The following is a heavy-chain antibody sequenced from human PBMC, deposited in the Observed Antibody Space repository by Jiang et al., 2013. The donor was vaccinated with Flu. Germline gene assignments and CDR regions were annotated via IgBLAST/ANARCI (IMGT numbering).Heavy chain of an antibody. Sequence: SGAEVKKPGASVKVSCKASGYTFTSYDINWVRQATGQGLEWMGWMNPNSGNTGYAQKFQGRVTMTRNTSVSTAYMELSSLRSEDTAVYYCARGLPINSGSYPRYNWFDPWGQGTLVTVSS. D-gene: IGHD1-26*01. CDR1: GYTFTSYD. CDR3: ARGLPINSGSYPRYNWFDP. CDR2: MNPNSGNT. V-gene: IGHV1-8*02. J-gene: IGHJ5*02.